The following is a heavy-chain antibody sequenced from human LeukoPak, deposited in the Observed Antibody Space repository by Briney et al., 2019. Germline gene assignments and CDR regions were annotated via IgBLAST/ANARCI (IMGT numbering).Heavy chain of an antibody. J-gene: IGHJ5*02. Sequence: SETLSLTCAVYGGSFSGHYWSWIRQPPGKGLEWIGEINHSGSTNYNPSLKSRVTISVDTSKNQFSLKLSSVTAADTAVYYCACRRGYCSGGSCYRGRFDPWGQGTLVTVSS. D-gene: IGHD2-15*01. CDR1: GGSFSGHY. CDR2: INHSGST. V-gene: IGHV4-34*01. CDR3: ACRRGYCSGGSCYRGRFDP.